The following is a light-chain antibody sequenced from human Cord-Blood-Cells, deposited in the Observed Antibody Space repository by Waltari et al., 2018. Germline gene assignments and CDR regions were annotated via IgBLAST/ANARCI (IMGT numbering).Light chain of an antibody. CDR2: EGS. V-gene: IGLV2-23*01. Sequence: QSALTQPASVSGSPGQSLTISCTGTSSDVGSYNLVSWYQPHPGKAPKLMLYEGSKRPLGVYNRFSGSNSGNTASVTIAGLEAEDEADHYCCSYAGSSTWVFGGGTKLTFL. J-gene: IGLJ3*02. CDR1: SSDVGSYNL. CDR3: CSYAGSSTWV.